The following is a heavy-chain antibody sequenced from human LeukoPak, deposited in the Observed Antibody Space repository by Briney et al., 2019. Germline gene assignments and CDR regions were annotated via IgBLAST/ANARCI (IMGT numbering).Heavy chain of an antibody. CDR3: ARVGGRSPFDY. CDR2: IYYSGST. D-gene: IGHD1-26*01. Sequence: SETLSLTCTVSGGSISSYYWSWIRQPPGKGLEWTGYIYYSGSTNYNPSLNSRVTISVDTSKNQFSLKLSSVSAADTAVYYCARVGGRSPFDYWGQGTLVTVSS. J-gene: IGHJ4*02. V-gene: IGHV4-59*01. CDR1: GGSISSYY.